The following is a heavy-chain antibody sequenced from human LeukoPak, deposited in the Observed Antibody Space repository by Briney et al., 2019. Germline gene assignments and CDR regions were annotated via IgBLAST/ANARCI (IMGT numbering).Heavy chain of an antibody. CDR3: AKDLYYYDSSGANQGGY. Sequence: GGSLRLSCAASGFTFSSYGMHWVRQAPGKGLEWVAVISYDGSNKYYADSVKGRFTISRDNSKNTLYLQMNSLRAEDTAVYYCAKDLYYYDSSGANQGGYWGQGTLVTVSS. CDR2: ISYDGSNK. D-gene: IGHD3-22*01. CDR1: GFTFSSYG. J-gene: IGHJ4*02. V-gene: IGHV3-30*18.